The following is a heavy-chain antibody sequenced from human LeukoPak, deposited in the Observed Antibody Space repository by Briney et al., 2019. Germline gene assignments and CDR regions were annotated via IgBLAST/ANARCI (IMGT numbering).Heavy chain of an antibody. J-gene: IGHJ4*02. CDR2: IYSGGST. Sequence: PGGSLGLSCAGSGVHVRRKYMRWGRQAPGKGVEWVSVIYSGGSTYYADSVKGRFIISRDNSKNMLYLQMNSLRAEDTAVYYCARGGYSYGLTYWGQGTLVTVSS. V-gene: IGHV3-53*01. CDR1: GVHVRRKY. D-gene: IGHD5-18*01. CDR3: ARGGYSYGLTY.